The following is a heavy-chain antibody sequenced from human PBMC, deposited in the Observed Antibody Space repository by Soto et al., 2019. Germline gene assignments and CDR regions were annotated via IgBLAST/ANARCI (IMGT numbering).Heavy chain of an antibody. CDR1: GFSLSTSGVG. J-gene: IGHJ4*02. V-gene: IGHV2-5*01. D-gene: IGHD2-2*01. CDR2: IYWNDDK. Sequence: ESGPTLVNPTQTLTLTCTFSGFSLSTSGVGVGWIRQPPGKALEWLALIYWNDDKRYSPSLKSRLTITKDTSKNQVVLTMTNMDPVDTATYYCARPLVVPAAASGLYYFDYWGQGTLVTVSS. CDR3: ARPLVVPAAASGLYYFDY.